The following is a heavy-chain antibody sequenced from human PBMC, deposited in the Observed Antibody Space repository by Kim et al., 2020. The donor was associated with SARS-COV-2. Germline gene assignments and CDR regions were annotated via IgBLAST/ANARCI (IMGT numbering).Heavy chain of an antibody. CDR3: ARGGYCSSTSCYGIDY. V-gene: IGHV3-20*03. J-gene: IGHJ4*02. D-gene: IGHD2-2*01. Sequence: SVKGRFTITRDHAKNSLYLQMNSLRAEDTALYYCARGGYCSSTSCYGIDYWGQGTLVTVSS.